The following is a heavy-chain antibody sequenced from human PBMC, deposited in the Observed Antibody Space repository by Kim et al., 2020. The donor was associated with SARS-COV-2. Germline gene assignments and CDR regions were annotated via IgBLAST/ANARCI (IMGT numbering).Heavy chain of an antibody. CDR3: AKAKTTGDTAIGSPFDY. Sequence: GGSLRLSCAASGFTFSSYAMSWVRQAPGKGLEWVSVIYSGGSSTYYADSVKGRFTISRDNSKKTLYLQMNSLRAEDTAVYYCAKAKTTGDTAIGSPFDY. D-gene: IGHD5-18*01. CDR1: GFTFSSYA. CDR2: IYSGGSST. V-gene: IGHV3-23*03. J-gene: IGHJ4*01.